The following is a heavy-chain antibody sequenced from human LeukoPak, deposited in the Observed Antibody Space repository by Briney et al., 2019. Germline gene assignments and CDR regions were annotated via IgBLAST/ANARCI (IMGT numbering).Heavy chain of an antibody. J-gene: IGHJ6*02. CDR2: IKQDGSEK. CDR3: ARDSAPTHYDFWSGGPPYYYGMDV. Sequence: GGSLRLSCAASGFTFSSYWMSWVRQAPGKGLEWVANIKQDGSEKYYVDSVKGRFTISRDNAKNSLYLQMNSLRAEDTAVYYCARDSAPTHYDFWSGGPPYYYGMDVWGQGTTVTVSS. D-gene: IGHD3-3*01. CDR1: GFTFSSYW. V-gene: IGHV3-7*01.